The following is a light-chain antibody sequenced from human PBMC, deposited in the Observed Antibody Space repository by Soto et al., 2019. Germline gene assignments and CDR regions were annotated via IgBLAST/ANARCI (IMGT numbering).Light chain of an antibody. Sequence: QSALTQPRSVSGSPGQSVTISCTETSSDVGGYTFVSWYQERPGKAPKLMIYDVSKRPSGVPDRLSGSKSGNTASLTISGLQAEDEADYYCCSYSGSYIFAVLFGGGTKLAVL. CDR1: SSDVGGYTF. CDR3: CSYSGSYIFAVL. J-gene: IGLJ2*01. V-gene: IGLV2-11*01. CDR2: DVS.